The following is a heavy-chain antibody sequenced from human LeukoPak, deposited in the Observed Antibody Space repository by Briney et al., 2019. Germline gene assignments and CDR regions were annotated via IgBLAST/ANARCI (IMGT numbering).Heavy chain of an antibody. D-gene: IGHD6-13*01. CDR1: GGIFSNDD. CDR3: VKSGSSSWFLDY. V-gene: IGHV3-23*01. CDR2: MSGDGRRT. Sequence: PGGSLRLSCAASGGIFSNDDLNWVRQAPGKGLEWVAGMSGDGRRTDYAGSVKGRFTISRDNSRDTLSLQMNSLRVEDTGVYYCVKSGSSSWFLDYWGQGTLVTVSS. J-gene: IGHJ4*02.